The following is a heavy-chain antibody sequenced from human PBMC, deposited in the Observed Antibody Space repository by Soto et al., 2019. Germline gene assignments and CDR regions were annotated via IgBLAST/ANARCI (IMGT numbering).Heavy chain of an antibody. D-gene: IGHD1-7*01. J-gene: IGHJ6*02. V-gene: IGHV3-30-3*01. CDR2: ISYDGSNK. CDR3: ARETTQDYYYYGMDV. CDR1: GFTFSSYA. Sequence: GGSLRLSCAASGFTFSSYAMHWVRQAPGKGLEWVAVISYDGSNKYYADSVKGRFTISRDNSKNTLYLQMNSLRAEDTAVYYCARETTQDYYYYGMDVWGQGTTVTVSS.